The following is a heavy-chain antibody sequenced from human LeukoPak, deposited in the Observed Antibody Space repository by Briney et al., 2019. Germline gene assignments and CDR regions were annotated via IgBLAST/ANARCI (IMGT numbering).Heavy chain of an antibody. CDR2: IYYSGST. V-gene: IGHV4-39*07. Sequence: SETLSLTCSVSGGSVSGSSSYWGWIRQPPGKGLEGIGSIYYSGSTYDNPALKSRVTISVDTSKNQFSLKLSSVTAADTAVYYCARAVAGDDAFDIWGQGTMVTVSS. CDR3: ARAVAGDDAFDI. J-gene: IGHJ3*02. CDR1: GGSVSGSSSY. D-gene: IGHD6-19*01.